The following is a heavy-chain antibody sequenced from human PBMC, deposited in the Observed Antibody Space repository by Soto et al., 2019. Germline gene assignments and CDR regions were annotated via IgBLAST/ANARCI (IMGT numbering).Heavy chain of an antibody. CDR3: ARGSVADVSMIASFNY. Sequence: QVQLVQSGAEVKKPGSSVKVSCKASGGTFSSYPISWVRQAPGQGLEWMGGISPIFGAGNYAQKFQGRVTITADESTSTAYMELSSLRSEDTAVYYCARGSVADVSMIASFNYWAQRTTVTVSS. CDR1: GGTFSSYP. J-gene: IGHJ4*02. V-gene: IGHV1-69*12. CDR2: ISPIFGAG. D-gene: IGHD3-22*01.